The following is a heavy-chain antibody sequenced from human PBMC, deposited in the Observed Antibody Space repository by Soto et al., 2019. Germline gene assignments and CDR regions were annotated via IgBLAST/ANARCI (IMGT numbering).Heavy chain of an antibody. J-gene: IGHJ6*02. Sequence: GASVKVSCKASGGTFSSYAISWVRQAPGQGLEWMGGIIPILGTANYAQKFQGRVTITADESTSTAYMELSSLRSEDTAVYYCARGRGTIFGVVIGRYGMDVWGQGATVTVSS. V-gene: IGHV1-69*13. CDR1: GGTFSSYA. CDR3: ARGRGTIFGVVIGRYGMDV. CDR2: IIPILGTA. D-gene: IGHD3-3*01.